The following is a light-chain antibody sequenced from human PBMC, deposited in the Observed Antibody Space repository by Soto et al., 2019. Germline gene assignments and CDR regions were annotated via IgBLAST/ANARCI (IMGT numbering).Light chain of an antibody. J-gene: IGLJ1*01. CDR1: GSDVGAYNY. CDR2: DVS. Sequence: QSALTQPASVSGSPGQSITISCTGTGSDVGAYNYVSWYQQHPGKAPKLMIYDVSNRPSGVSNRFSGSKSGNTASLTISGLQAEDEADYYCSSYASSSIPYVFGTGTKVTVL. CDR3: SSYASSSIPYV. V-gene: IGLV2-14*03.